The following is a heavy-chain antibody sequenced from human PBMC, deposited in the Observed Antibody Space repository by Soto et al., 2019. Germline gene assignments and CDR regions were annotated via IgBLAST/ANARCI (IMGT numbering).Heavy chain of an antibody. CDR3: AKVLTGDLDY. Sequence: GWSLRLSCAASGFTFSSYGMNWVRQAPGKGLEWVAVISYDENNKYYADSVKGRFTISRDNSKNTLYLQMNSLRAEDTAVYYCAKVLTGDLDYWGQGTLVTVSS. CDR1: GFTFSSYG. V-gene: IGHV3-30*18. CDR2: ISYDENNK. D-gene: IGHD7-27*01. J-gene: IGHJ4*02.